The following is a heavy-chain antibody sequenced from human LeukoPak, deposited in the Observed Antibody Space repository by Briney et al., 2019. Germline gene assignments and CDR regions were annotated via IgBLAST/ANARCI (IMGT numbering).Heavy chain of an antibody. CDR1: RFTFSSYA. CDR2: ISSNGGST. D-gene: IGHD2-21*02. V-gene: IGHV3-64*01. CDR3: ARSERCGGDCYFIDY. Sequence: SGGSLRLSCAASRFTFSSYAMHWVRQAPGKGLEYVSAISSNGGSTYYANSVKGRFTISRDNSKNTLYLQMGSLRAEDMAVYYCARSERCGGDCYFIDYWGQGTLVTVSS. J-gene: IGHJ4*02.